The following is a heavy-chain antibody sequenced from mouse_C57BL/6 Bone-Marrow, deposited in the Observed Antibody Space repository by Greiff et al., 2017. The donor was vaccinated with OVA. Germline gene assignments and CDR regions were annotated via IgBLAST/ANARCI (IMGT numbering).Heavy chain of an antibody. J-gene: IGHJ1*03. Sequence: VQLQQSGAELARPGASVKLSCKASGYTFTSYGISWVKQRPGQGLEWIGEIYPRSGNTYYNEKFKGKATLTADKSSSTAYMELRSLPSEDSAVDFCSRRGYYGSSALWGTGTTVTVSS. D-gene: IGHD1-1*01. CDR3: SRRGYYGSSAL. CDR1: GYTFTSYG. CDR2: IYPRSGNT. V-gene: IGHV1-81*01.